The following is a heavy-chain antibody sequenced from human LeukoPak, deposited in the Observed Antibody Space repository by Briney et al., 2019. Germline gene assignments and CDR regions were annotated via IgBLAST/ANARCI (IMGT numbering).Heavy chain of an antibody. CDR1: GGSFSGYY. V-gene: IGHV4-34*01. D-gene: IGHD4-11*01. CDR3: ARAPYTVTTGPDY. Sequence: PSETLSLTCAVYGGSFSGYYWSWIRQPPGKGLEWIGEINHSGGTNYNPSLKSRVTISVDTSKNQFSLKLSSVTAADTAVYYCARAPYTVTTGPDYWGQGTLVTVSS. CDR2: INHSGGT. J-gene: IGHJ4*02.